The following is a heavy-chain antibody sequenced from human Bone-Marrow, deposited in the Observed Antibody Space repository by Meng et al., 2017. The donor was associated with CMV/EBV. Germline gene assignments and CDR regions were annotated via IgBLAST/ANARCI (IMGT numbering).Heavy chain of an antibody. Sequence: GESLKISCAASGFTFSRYWMSWVRQAPGKGLEWVANINEDGSKQYYVDSVKGRFTISRDNAKNSLDLQMNSLRVEDTAVYFCVKGWVVPGAVGGHFDFWGQGNRVTVSS. D-gene: IGHD2-2*01. CDR1: GFTFSRYW. CDR3: VKGWVVPGAVGGHFDF. CDR2: INEDGSKQ. J-gene: IGHJ4*02. V-gene: IGHV3-7*03.